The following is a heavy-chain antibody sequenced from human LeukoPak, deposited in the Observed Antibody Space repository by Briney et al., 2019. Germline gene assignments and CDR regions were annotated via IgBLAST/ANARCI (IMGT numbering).Heavy chain of an antibody. CDR1: GYTFTSYG. Sequence: GASVKVSCKASGYTFTSYGISWVRQAPGQGLEWMGRILPIFDMANYAQKFQGRVTITADKSTRTAYMELSSLRSDDTAVYYCARDGGWLHTQNHYYYHGMDVWGQGTTVTVSS. J-gene: IGHJ6*02. CDR2: ILPIFDMA. V-gene: IGHV1-69*04. CDR3: ARDGGWLHTQNHYYYHGMDV. D-gene: IGHD5-12*01.